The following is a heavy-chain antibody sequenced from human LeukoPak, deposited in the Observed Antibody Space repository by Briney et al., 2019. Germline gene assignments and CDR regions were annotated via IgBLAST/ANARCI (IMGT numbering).Heavy chain of an antibody. V-gene: IGHV4-39*01. Sequence: TSETLSLTCSVSGGFISSGSYYWDWIRQPPGKGLEWIGSIYYSGSTDYSPSLKSRVTISVDTSKNQFSLKLSSVTAADTAVYYCARRTSSGWPLDYWGQGTLVTVFS. CDR3: ARRTSSGWPLDY. D-gene: IGHD6-19*01. CDR2: IYYSGST. CDR1: GGFISSGSYY. J-gene: IGHJ4*02.